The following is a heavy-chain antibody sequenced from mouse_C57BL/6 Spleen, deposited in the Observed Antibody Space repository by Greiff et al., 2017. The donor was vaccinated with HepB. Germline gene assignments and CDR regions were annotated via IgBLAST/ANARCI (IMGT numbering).Heavy chain of an antibody. V-gene: IGHV1-64*01. CDR2: IHPNSGST. D-gene: IGHD2-3*01. Sequence: QVQLQQSGAELVKPGASVKLSCKASGYTFTSYWMHWVKERPGQGLEWIGMIHPNSGSTNYNEKFKSKATLTVDKSSSTAYMQLSSLTSEDSAVYYCARQDDGFWFAYWGQGTLVTVSA. CDR1: GYTFTSYW. J-gene: IGHJ3*01. CDR3: ARQDDGFWFAY.